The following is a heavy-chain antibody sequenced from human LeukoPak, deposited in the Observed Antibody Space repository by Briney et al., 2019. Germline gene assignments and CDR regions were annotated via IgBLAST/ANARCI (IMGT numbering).Heavy chain of an antibody. J-gene: IGHJ6*02. CDR1: GGSISGYF. Sequence: PSETLSLTCTVSGGSISGYFWSCIRQPPGQGLEFIGYIYYTGATLYNPSLKSRVTMSVDTSKNQFSLKLTSVTAADTAVYYCARHALVGYYQHGMDVWGQGTTVTVSS. CDR2: IYYTGAT. CDR3: ARHALVGYYQHGMDV. D-gene: IGHD2-15*01. V-gene: IGHV4-59*08.